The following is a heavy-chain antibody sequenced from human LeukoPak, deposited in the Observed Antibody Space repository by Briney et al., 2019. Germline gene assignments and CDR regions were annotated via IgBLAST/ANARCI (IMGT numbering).Heavy chain of an antibody. Sequence: SETLSLTCTVSGGSISSYYWSWIRQPAGKGLEWIGRIYTSGSTNYNPSLKSRVTMSVDTSKNQFSLKLSSVTAADTAVYYCARVRSGLGARGPRNYFDYWGQGTLVTVSS. V-gene: IGHV4-4*07. CDR1: GGSISSYY. D-gene: IGHD3-16*01. CDR2: IYTSGST. J-gene: IGHJ4*02. CDR3: ARVRSGLGARGPRNYFDY.